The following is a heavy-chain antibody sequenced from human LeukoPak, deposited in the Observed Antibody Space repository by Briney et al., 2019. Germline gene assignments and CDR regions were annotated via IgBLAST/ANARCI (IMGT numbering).Heavy chain of an antibody. CDR1: GGSISSGDYY. Sequence: PSETLSLTCTVSGGSISSGDYYWSWIRQPPGKGLEWIGYIYYSGSTYYNPSLKSRVTISVDTSKNQFSLKLSPVTAADTAVYYCAREDGDYVYNWFDPWGQGTLVTVSS. J-gene: IGHJ5*02. D-gene: IGHD4-17*01. CDR2: IYYSGST. CDR3: AREDGDYVYNWFDP. V-gene: IGHV4-30-4*01.